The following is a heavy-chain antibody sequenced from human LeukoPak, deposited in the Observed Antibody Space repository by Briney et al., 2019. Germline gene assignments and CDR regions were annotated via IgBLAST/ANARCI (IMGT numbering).Heavy chain of an antibody. V-gene: IGHV4-59*01. D-gene: IGHD2-2*02. CDR3: ARVVPEGYSDY. Sequence: SETLSLTRTVSGGSISSYYWSWIRQPPGKGLEWIGYIYYSGSTNYNPSLKSRVTISVDTSKNQFSLKLSSVTAADTAVYYFARVVPEGYSDYWGQGTLVTVSS. CDR1: GGSISSYY. CDR2: IYYSGST. J-gene: IGHJ4*02.